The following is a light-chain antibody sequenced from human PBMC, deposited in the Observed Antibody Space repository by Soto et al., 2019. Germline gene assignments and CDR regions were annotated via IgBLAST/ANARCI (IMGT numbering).Light chain of an antibody. CDR3: QQYNNWPRT. Sequence: EIVITQSPGTLSVSPVERATLSCRASQSVSSNLAWYQQKPGQAPRLLIYGASTRATGIPARFSGSGSGTEFTLTISSLQSEDFAVYYCQQYNNWPRTFGQGTKVDIK. CDR2: GAS. V-gene: IGKV3-15*01. J-gene: IGKJ1*01. CDR1: QSVSSN.